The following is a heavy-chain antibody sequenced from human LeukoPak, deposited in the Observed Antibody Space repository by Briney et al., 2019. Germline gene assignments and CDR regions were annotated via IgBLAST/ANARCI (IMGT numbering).Heavy chain of an antibody. J-gene: IGHJ4*02. V-gene: IGHV3-64*01. CDR2: ISSNGGST. D-gene: IGHD1-26*01. CDR1: GFTFSSYA. Sequence: PGGSLRLSCAASGFTFSSYAMHWVRQAPGKGLEYVSAISSNGGSTYYANSVKGRFTISRDNSKNTLYLQMGSLRAEDMAVYYCARQKEVGATPYFDYWGQGTLVTVSS. CDR3: ARQKEVGATPYFDY.